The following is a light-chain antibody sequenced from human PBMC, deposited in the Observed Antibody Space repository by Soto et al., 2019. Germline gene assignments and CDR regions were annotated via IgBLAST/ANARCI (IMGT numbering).Light chain of an antibody. CDR1: NSNIGSDI. Sequence: QSVLTQPPSASGTPGQRATISCCGSNSNIGSDIVNCYQLLPGAAPEVLINTTNQRPSGVPERFSGSKSGTSASLAISGLQSEDEANSSCATWDGGLSAPFVFGTATKPTV. CDR2: TTN. CDR3: ATWDGGLSAPFV. V-gene: IGLV1-44*01. J-gene: IGLJ1*01.